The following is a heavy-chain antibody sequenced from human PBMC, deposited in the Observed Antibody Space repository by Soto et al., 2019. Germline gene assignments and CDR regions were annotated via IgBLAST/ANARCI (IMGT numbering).Heavy chain of an antibody. CDR2: INNNGNT. CDR1: GGSVSGYH. J-gene: IGHJ1*01. V-gene: IGHV4-59*02. CDR3: ARETGTMIVEH. D-gene: IGHD3-22*01. Sequence: PSETLSLTCNVSGGSVSGYHWSWIRQPPGKGLEWIGYINNNGNTDYSPSLESRVTISVDTSKNQISLNLTSVTAADTAVYYCARETGTMIVEHWGQGTLVTVSS.